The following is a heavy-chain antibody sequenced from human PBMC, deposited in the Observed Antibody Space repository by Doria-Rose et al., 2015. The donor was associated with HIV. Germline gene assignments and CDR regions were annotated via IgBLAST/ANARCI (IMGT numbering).Heavy chain of an antibody. Sequence: SGPVLVKPTETLTLTCTVSGVSLSSPGMGVSWIRQPPGKALEWLANIFSDDERSYTTSLKSRLTISRCTSKSQVVLTMTDMDPVDTATYYCARIKSSRWYHKYFFDFWGQGTLVIVSS. J-gene: IGHJ4*02. CDR3: ARIKSSRWYHKYFFDF. CDR2: IFSDDER. CDR1: GVSLSSPGMG. D-gene: IGHD6-13*01. V-gene: IGHV2-26*01.